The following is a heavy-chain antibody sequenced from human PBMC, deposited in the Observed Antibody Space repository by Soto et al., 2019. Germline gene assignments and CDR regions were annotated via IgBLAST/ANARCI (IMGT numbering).Heavy chain of an antibody. CDR1: ECTFTSYT. V-gene: IGHV1-3*01. Sequence: ASVKVSCKASECTFTSYTMHWVRQAPGQRLEWMGWINGGNGNTKYSQKFQGRVTITRDTSASTAYMELSSLRSDDTAVYYCARELQGLYYFDYWGQGTLVTVSS. J-gene: IGHJ4*02. CDR2: INGGNGNT. D-gene: IGHD4-4*01. CDR3: ARELQGLYYFDY.